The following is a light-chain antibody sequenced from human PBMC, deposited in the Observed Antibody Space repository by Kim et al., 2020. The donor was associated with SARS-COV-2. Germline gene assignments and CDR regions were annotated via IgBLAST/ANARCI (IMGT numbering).Light chain of an antibody. Sequence: PVEGATLSCSASHIMCISLALDQQTRGQAPSLLIHDAAIRATGIPDRFSGSGCGTDFTLTIGGLDPEDFGVYFYQQHSKWPSAPSFGGGTKVDIK. CDR2: DAA. J-gene: IGKJ4*01. CDR1: HIMCIS. V-gene: IGKV3-11*01. CDR3: QQHSKWPSAPS.